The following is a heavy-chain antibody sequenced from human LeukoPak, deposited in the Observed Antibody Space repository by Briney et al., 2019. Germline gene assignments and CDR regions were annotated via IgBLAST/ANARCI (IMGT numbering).Heavy chain of an antibody. CDR1: GDSVSNNTAA. CDR2: TYYRSKWYN. J-gene: IGHJ4*02. Sequence: SQTLSLTCAISGDSVSNNTAAWNWIRQSPSRGLEWLGTTYYRSKWYNHYAESVKSRITINPDTSKNHFSLHLNSVTPEDTAVYYCASVHNNNLYPANPFFDYWGQGSLVTVSS. D-gene: IGHD1/OR15-1a*01. V-gene: IGHV6-1*01. CDR3: ASVHNNNLYPANPFFDY.